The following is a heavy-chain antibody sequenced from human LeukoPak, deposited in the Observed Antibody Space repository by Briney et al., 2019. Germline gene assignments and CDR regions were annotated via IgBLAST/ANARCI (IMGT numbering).Heavy chain of an antibody. V-gene: IGHV1-2*02. Sequence: GASVKVSCKASGYTFTGYYMHWVRQAPGQGLEWMGWINPNSGGTNYAQKFQGRVTMTRDTSISTAYMELSRLRSNDAAVYYCARSYQTADAFDIWGQGTMVTVSS. J-gene: IGHJ3*02. D-gene: IGHD2-2*01. CDR2: INPNSGGT. CDR3: ARSYQTADAFDI. CDR1: GYTFTGYY.